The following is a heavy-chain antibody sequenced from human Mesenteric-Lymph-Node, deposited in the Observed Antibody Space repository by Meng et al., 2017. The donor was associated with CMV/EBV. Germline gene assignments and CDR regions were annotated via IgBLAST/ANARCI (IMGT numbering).Heavy chain of an antibody. Sequence: GGSLRLSCAASGFTFSDYYISWIRQAPGKGLEWLSYISSSGSTIYYADSVKGRFTISRDNAKNSLYLQMNSLRAEDTAVYYCARDRYSGSYYQVYFDYWGQGTLVTVSS. CDR1: GFTFSDYY. J-gene: IGHJ4*02. CDR2: ISSSGSTI. CDR3: ARDRYSGSYYQVYFDY. D-gene: IGHD1-26*01. V-gene: IGHV3-11*04.